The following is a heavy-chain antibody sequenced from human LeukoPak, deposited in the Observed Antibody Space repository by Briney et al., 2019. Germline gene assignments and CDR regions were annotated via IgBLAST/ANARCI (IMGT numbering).Heavy chain of an antibody. D-gene: IGHD1-14*01. CDR3: ATTALGDGDAFDI. CDR2: INPNSGGT. V-gene: IGHV1-2*02. J-gene: IGHJ3*02. CDR1: GYTFTGYY. Sequence: ASVKVSCKASGYTFTGYYMHWVRQAPGQGLEWMGWINPNSGGTNYAQKFQGRVTMTRDTSISTAYMELSRLRSDDTAVYYCATTALGDGDAFDIWGQGTMVTVSS.